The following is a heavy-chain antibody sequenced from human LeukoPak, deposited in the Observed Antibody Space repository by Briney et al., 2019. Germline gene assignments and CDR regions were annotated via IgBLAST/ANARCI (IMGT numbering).Heavy chain of an antibody. CDR3: ARGGRGYCSRTSCYYPVRGNNWFDP. V-gene: IGHV4-34*01. Sequence: PSETLSLTCTVYGGSFSGYYWSWIRQPPGKGLEWIGEINYSGSTNYNPSLKSRVTISEDTSKNQFSLTLSSVTAAGTDVYYCARGGRGYCSRTSCYYPVRGNNWFDPWGQGTLVTVSS. CDR1: GGSFSGYY. J-gene: IGHJ5*02. D-gene: IGHD2-2*01. CDR2: INYSGST.